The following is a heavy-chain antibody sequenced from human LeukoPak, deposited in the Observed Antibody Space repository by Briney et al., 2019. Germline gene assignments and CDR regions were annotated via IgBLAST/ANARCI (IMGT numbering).Heavy chain of an antibody. J-gene: IGHJ5*02. D-gene: IGHD1-26*01. V-gene: IGHV3-23*01. CDR2: ISGSGSGGST. Sequence: KPGGSLRLSCAASGFTFSNYAMSWVRQAPGKGLEWVSTISGSGSGGSTYYAASVKGRFTISRDNSKNTLYLQMNSLRAEDTAVYYCAKDRDSGSYSWFDPWGQGTLVTVSS. CDR3: AKDRDSGSYSWFDP. CDR1: GFTFSNYA.